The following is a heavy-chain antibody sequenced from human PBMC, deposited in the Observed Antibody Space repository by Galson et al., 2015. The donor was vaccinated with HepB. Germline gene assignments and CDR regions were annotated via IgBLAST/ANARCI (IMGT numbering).Heavy chain of an antibody. CDR3: ARDPPFDSSGWTNWFDP. J-gene: IGHJ5*02. CDR2: IWFDGSAT. D-gene: IGHD6-19*01. CDR1: GFTFSRYG. V-gene: IGHV3-33*01. Sequence: SLRLSCAASGFTFSRYGMHWVRQAPGKGLEWVAAIWFDGSATFYRDSVKGRFSISRDDSKNILYLQMNSLRAEDTAVYSCARDPPFDSSGWTNWFDPWGQGTLVTVSS.